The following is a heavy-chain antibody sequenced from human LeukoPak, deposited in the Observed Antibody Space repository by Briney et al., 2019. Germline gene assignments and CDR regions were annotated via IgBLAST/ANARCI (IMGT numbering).Heavy chain of an antibody. J-gene: IGHJ5*02. Sequence: PSETLSLTCTVSGDSISSNDYYWGWIRQPPGKGLEWIGTIYYSGSTYYKPSLKSRVTISLDTSKNQFSLKLSSVTAADTAVYYCARGYCSSTSCYDEKRDWFDPWGQGTLVTVSS. D-gene: IGHD2-2*01. CDR3: ARGYCSSTSCYDEKRDWFDP. CDR2: IYYSGST. V-gene: IGHV4-39*07. CDR1: GDSISSNDYY.